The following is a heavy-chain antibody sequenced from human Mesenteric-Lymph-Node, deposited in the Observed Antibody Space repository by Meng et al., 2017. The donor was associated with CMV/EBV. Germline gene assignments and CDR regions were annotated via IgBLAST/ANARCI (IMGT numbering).Heavy chain of an antibody. V-gene: IGHV3-7*04. CDR2: IKEDGSEK. Sequence: GESLKISCKGSGFTFGDYAVSWVRLAPGKGLEWVANIKEDGSEKYFLDSVKGRFTISRDNAKNSLYLQMNSLRAEDTAVYYCARDFYYYYGMDVWGQGTTVTVSS. CDR3: ARDFYYYYGMDV. J-gene: IGHJ6*02. CDR1: GFTFGDYA.